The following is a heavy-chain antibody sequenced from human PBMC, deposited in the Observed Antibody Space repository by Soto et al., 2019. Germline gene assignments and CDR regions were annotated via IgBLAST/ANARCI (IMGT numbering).Heavy chain of an antibody. CDR1: GFTFSSYS. J-gene: IGHJ4*02. CDR2: ISSSSSTI. Sequence: EVQLVESGGGLVQPGGSLRLSCAASGFTFSSYSMNWVRQAPGKGLEWVSYISSSSSTIYYADSVKGRFTIPRDNAKNSLYLQLNSLRAEDTAVYYCARDAPPDDYWGQGTLVTVSS. V-gene: IGHV3-48*01. CDR3: ARDAPPDDY.